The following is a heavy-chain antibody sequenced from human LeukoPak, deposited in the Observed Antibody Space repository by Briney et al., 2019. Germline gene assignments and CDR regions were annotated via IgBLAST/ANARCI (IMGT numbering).Heavy chain of an antibody. Sequence: GGSLRLSCAASGFTFSSYSMNWVRQAPGKGLEWVSSISSSSYIYYADSVKGRFTISRDNAKNSLYLQMNSLRAEDTAVYYCARGLTVTTSFGYWGQGTLVTVSS. CDR2: ISSSSYI. V-gene: IGHV3-21*01. CDR1: GFTFSSYS. J-gene: IGHJ4*02. D-gene: IGHD4-17*01. CDR3: ARGLTVTTSFGY.